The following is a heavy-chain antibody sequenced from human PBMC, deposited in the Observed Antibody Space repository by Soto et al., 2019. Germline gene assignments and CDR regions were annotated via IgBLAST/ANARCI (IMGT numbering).Heavy chain of an antibody. CDR2: INGDTGDT. CDR3: VRGYCSSTSCQYYLDF. J-gene: IGHJ4*02. Sequence: ASVKVSCKASGYTFTGYAIHWVRQAPGQRLEWMGWINGDTGDTKYAQKFQGRVTITRDTSATTAYMELTSLGSEDTALYHCVRGYCSSTSCQYYLDFWGQGTPVTVSS. D-gene: IGHD2-2*01. V-gene: IGHV1-3*01. CDR1: GYTFTGYA.